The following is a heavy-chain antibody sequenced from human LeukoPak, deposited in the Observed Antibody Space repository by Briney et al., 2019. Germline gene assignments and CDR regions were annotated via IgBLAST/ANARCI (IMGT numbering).Heavy chain of an antibody. CDR2: VSGSGSST. J-gene: IGHJ6*02. CDR1: GITVSSNY. D-gene: IGHD3-9*01. CDR3: AKAQRTIRQYFYDGMDV. Sequence: GGSLRLSCAASGITVSSNYMSWVRQAPGKGLEWVSVVSGSGSSTYYADSVKGRFTISRDNSKNTLYLQMNSLRAEDTAVYFCAKAQRTIRQYFYDGMDVWGQGATVTVSS. V-gene: IGHV3-23*01.